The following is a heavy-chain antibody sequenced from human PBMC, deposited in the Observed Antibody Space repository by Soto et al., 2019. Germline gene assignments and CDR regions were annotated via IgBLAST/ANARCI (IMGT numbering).Heavy chain of an antibody. D-gene: IGHD2-15*01. CDR3: AKGIGVAH. Sequence: GGALGLSCAASGVTLSSYAMSWVRQAPGKGLEWVSAISGSGGSTYYADSVKGRFTISRDNSKNTLYLQMNSLRAEDTAVYYCAKGIGVAHWGQGTMVTVSS. CDR1: GVTLSSYA. J-gene: IGHJ3*01. CDR2: ISGSGGST. V-gene: IGHV3-23*01.